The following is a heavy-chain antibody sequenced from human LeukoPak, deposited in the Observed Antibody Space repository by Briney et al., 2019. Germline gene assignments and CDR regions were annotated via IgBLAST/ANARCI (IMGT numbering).Heavy chain of an antibody. D-gene: IGHD4-23*01. Sequence: SETLSLTCAVSGGSISSGGYSWSWIRQPPGKGLEWIGYIYHSGSTYYNPSLKSRVTISVDRSKNQFSLKLSSVTAADTAVYYCARERDYGGNSRHLDLWGRGTLVTVSS. V-gene: IGHV4-30-2*01. CDR1: GGSISSGGYS. CDR2: IYHSGST. CDR3: ARERDYGGNSRHLDL. J-gene: IGHJ2*01.